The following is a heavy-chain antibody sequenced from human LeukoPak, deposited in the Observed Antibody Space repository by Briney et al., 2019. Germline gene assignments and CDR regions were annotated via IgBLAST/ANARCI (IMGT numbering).Heavy chain of an antibody. V-gene: IGHV3-30*18. Sequence: GGSLRLSCAASGFTFSNYAMHWVRQAPGKGPEWVAVISDDGSNKYYGGSVKGRFTISRDNSKNTVYLQMNSLRAEDTAVYYCAKDRYSSGWYSDFDYWGQGTLVTVSS. CDR3: AKDRYSSGWYSDFDY. CDR2: ISDDGSNK. D-gene: IGHD6-19*01. J-gene: IGHJ4*02. CDR1: GFTFSNYA.